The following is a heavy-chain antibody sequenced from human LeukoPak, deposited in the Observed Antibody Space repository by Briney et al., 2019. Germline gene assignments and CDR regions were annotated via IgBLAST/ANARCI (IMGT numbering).Heavy chain of an antibody. D-gene: IGHD1-26*01. Sequence: GGSLRLSCAASGFTFSSYDMHWVRQAPGKGLEYVSAISSNGGSTYYANSVKGRFTISRDNSKNTLYLQMGSLRAEDMAVYYCARDGPVGASDIWGQGTMVTVSS. CDR1: GFTFSSYD. CDR3: ARDGPVGASDI. V-gene: IGHV3-64*01. CDR2: ISSNGGST. J-gene: IGHJ3*02.